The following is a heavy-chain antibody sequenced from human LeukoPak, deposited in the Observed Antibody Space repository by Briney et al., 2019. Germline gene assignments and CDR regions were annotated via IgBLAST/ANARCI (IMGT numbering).Heavy chain of an antibody. CDR2: ISYDGSNK. Sequence: SLRLSCAASGFTFSSHGMHWVRQAPGKGLEWVAVISYDGSNKYYADSVKGRFTISRDNSKNTLYLQMNSLRAEDTAVYYCAKEEVLRYFDWLERDYGMDVWGQGTTVTVSS. D-gene: IGHD3-9*01. J-gene: IGHJ6*02. CDR1: GFTFSSHG. CDR3: AKEEVLRYFDWLERDYGMDV. V-gene: IGHV3-30*18.